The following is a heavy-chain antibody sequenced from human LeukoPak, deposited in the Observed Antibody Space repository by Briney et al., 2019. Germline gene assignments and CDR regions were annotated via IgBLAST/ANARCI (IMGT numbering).Heavy chain of an antibody. Sequence: SETLSLNCTVSGGSFSGYYWTWIRQFPGKGLEWIGEMNDRGTTNRNPSLRSRVTMSVDPSQNQFSLTLNSVTAADTAVYFCARLRYCSSTSCYFTTTRPPGFYYMDVWGKGTTVTVSS. CDR2: MNDRGTT. D-gene: IGHD2-2*01. J-gene: IGHJ6*03. V-gene: IGHV4-34*01. CDR3: ARLRYCSSTSCYFTTTRPPGFYYMDV. CDR1: GGSFSGYY.